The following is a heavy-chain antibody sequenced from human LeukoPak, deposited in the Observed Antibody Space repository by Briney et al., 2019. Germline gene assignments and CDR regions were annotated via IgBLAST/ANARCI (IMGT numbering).Heavy chain of an antibody. CDR2: ISGSGGST. D-gene: IGHD3-3*01. Sequence: PGGSLRLSCAASGFTFSSYAMSWVRRAPGKGLEWVSAISGSGGSTYYADSVKGRFTISRDNSKNTLYLQMNSLRAEDTAVYYCAKTSYYDFWSGYHFDYWGQGTLVTVSS. J-gene: IGHJ4*02. V-gene: IGHV3-23*01. CDR3: AKTSYYDFWSGYHFDY. CDR1: GFTFSSYA.